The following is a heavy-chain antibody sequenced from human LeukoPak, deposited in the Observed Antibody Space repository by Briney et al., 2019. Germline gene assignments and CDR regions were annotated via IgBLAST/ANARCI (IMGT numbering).Heavy chain of an antibody. CDR2: ISGSGGSI. V-gene: IGHV3-23*01. J-gene: IGHJ4*02. CDR3: AKDRDSSGWYRYFDY. D-gene: IGHD6-19*01. Sequence: PGGSLRLSCAASGFTFSSYAMSWVRQAPGKGLEWVSAISGSGGSIYYADSVKGRFTISRDNSKKTLYLQMNSLRAEDTAVYYCAKDRDSSGWYRYFDYWGQGTLVTVSS. CDR1: GFTFSSYA.